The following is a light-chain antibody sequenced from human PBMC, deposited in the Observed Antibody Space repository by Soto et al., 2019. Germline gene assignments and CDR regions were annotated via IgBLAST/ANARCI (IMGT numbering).Light chain of an antibody. V-gene: IGKV1-27*01. Sequence: IQMTQSPSSLSAYLGDRVTITCRASQGISNYLAWYQQKPGRLPKLLLFGASTLQPGVPARFSGSGSGTLFTLTINGLLPEDVATYYCQKYDRAPFTFGPGTKV. J-gene: IGKJ3*01. CDR1: QGISNY. CDR2: GAS. CDR3: QKYDRAPFT.